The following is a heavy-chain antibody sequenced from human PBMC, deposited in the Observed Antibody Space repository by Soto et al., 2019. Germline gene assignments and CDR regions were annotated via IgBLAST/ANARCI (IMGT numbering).Heavy chain of an antibody. V-gene: IGHV4-61*01. Sequence: NPXGALSLTCTVSGGSFDSESDYGSWIRQPPGKGLEWLGYIYDSGTTNYNPSLTSRVSILLDTSKNQFSLRLTSVTAADTAVYYCAREERGYSYGLWESWWGQGTLVTVSS. D-gene: IGHD5-18*01. J-gene: IGHJ4*02. CDR1: GGSFDSESDY. CDR2: IYDSGTT. CDR3: AREERGYSYGLWESW.